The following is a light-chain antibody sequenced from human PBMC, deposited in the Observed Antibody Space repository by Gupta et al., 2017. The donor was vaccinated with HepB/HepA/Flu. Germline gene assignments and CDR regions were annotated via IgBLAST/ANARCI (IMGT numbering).Light chain of an antibody. Sequence: SYVLTQPPSVSVAPGKTARITCGGNNLGRTSVHWYQQRPGQAPVLVIYFDSDRPSGIPERFSGSNSGNTATLTIXRXEAGDEXDYHCQVWDSNGDHYVFGTGTRVTVL. V-gene: IGLV3-21*04. CDR2: FDS. CDR3: QVWDSNGDHYV. CDR1: NLGRTS. J-gene: IGLJ1*01.